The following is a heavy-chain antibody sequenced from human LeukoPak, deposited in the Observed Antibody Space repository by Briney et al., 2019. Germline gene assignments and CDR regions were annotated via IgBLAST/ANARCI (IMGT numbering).Heavy chain of an antibody. CDR3: ARLRIDAFDI. CDR2: IYHSGST. CDR1: GYSISSGYY. Sequence: ASETLSLTCTVSGYSISSGYYWGWIRQPPGKGLEWIGSIYHSGSTYYNPSLKSRVTISVDTSKNQFSLKLSSVTAADTAVYYCARLRIDAFDIWGQGTMVTVSS. V-gene: IGHV4-38-2*02. J-gene: IGHJ3*02.